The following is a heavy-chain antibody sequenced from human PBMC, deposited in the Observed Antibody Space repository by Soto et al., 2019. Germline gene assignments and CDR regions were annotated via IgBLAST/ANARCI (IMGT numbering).Heavy chain of an antibody. CDR1: GGTFSSYA. J-gene: IGHJ6*02. V-gene: IGHV1-69*12. CDR2: IIPIFGTA. Sequence: QVQLVQSGAEVKKPGSSVKVSCKASGGTFSSYAISWVRQAPGQGLEWMGGIIPIFGTANYAQKFQGRVTITADESTSTAYMELSSLRSDDTAVYYCARGIFAVTQGRYYYYGMDVWGQGTTVTVSS. CDR3: ARGIFAVTQGRYYYYGMDV. D-gene: IGHD4-17*01.